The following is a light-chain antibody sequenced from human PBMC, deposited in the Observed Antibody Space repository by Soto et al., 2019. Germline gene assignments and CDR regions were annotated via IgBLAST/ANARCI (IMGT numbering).Light chain of an antibody. V-gene: IGKV3-15*01. CDR2: GAS. CDR1: QSVSSN. CDR3: QEYNNWPRA. J-gene: IGKJ1*01. Sequence: EIVMTQSPVTLSVSPGERATLSCRASQSVSSNLAWYQQKRGQAPRLLIYGASTRATDSPARFGGSGSGTEFTLTISSLQSKDFAVYYCQEYNNWPRAFGQGTKVEIK.